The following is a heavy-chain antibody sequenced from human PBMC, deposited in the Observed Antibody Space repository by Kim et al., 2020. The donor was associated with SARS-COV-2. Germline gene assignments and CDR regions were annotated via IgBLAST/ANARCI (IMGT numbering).Heavy chain of an antibody. V-gene: IGHV3-23*01. CDR2: ISANGDRA. Sequence: GGSLRLSCIASGFTFSSYAMTWVRLAPGKGLEWVSDISANGDRADFAASVRGRFTISRDGSKNTLFLQMNSLRAEDTALYFCAKVAYSDPPHFLTFDPWG. D-gene: IGHD2-21*01. J-gene: IGHJ5*02. CDR1: GFTFSSYA. CDR3: AKVAYSDPPHFLTFDP.